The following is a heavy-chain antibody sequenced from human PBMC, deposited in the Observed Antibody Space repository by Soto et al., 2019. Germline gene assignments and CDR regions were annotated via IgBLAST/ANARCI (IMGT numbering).Heavy chain of an antibody. Sequence: SETLSLTCTVSGGSISGGGYYWSWIRQHPGKGLEWIGYIYYSGSTYYNPSLKSRVTISVDTSKNQFSLKLSSVTAADTAVYYCARGYSSSSSGFDPWGQGTLVTVSS. D-gene: IGHD6-6*01. J-gene: IGHJ5*02. CDR3: ARGYSSSSSGFDP. V-gene: IGHV4-31*03. CDR2: IYYSGST. CDR1: GGSISGGGYY.